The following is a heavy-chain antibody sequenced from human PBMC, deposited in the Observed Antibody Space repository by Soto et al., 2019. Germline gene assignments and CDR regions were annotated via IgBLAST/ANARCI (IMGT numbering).Heavy chain of an antibody. D-gene: IGHD1-26*01. CDR2: IYYSGST. CDR1: GGSIISYY. Sequence: PSETLSLTCTVSGGSIISYYWSWSRQPPWKGLEWIGYIYYSGSTNYNPSLKSRVTISVDTSKNQFSLKLSSVTAADTAVYYCARRYGSAIDYWGQGTLVTVSS. CDR3: ARRYGSAIDY. J-gene: IGHJ4*02. V-gene: IGHV4-59*08.